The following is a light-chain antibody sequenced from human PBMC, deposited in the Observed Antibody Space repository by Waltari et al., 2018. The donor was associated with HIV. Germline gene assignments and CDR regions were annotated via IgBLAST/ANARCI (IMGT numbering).Light chain of an antibody. CDR1: QNVIRN. V-gene: IGKV3-15*01. Sequence: IVMTQSPASLSVFPGERATPSCRASQNVIRNLAWYQQKPGQVSRHLIYGAYTSASGIPARFSGSGSGTEFNLTISSLQSEDFAVYFCQQYNDWPLTFGGGTKVEI. CDR3: QQYNDWPLT. CDR2: GAY. J-gene: IGKJ4*01.